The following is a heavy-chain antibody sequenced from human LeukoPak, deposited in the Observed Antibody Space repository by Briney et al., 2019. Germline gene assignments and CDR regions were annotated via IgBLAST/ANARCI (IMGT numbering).Heavy chain of an antibody. V-gene: IGHV4-4*09. CDR3: ASQRGSSPNPDYYYMDV. CDR1: GGPISSYY. CDR2: HFTSGST. J-gene: IGHJ6*03. Sequence: SETLFPNWPVSGGPISSYYWGWVRPPPGEGMGGIGYHFTSGSTNYNPSLKSRVTISVDTSKNQFSLKLSSVTAADTAVDYCASQRGSSPNPDYYYMDVWGKGTTVTVSS. D-gene: IGHD6-19*01.